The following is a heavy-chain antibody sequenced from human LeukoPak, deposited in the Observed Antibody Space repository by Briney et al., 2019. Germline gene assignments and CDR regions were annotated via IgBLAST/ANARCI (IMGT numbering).Heavy chain of an antibody. CDR3: ATPPQRPNCGGDCYVFDY. CDR2: FDPEDGET. Sequence: ASVKVSCKVSGYTLTELSMHWARQAPGKGLEWMGGFDPEDGETIYAQKFQGRVTMTEDTSTDTAYMELSSLRSEDTAVYYCATPPQRPNCGGDCYVFDYWGQGTLVTVSS. D-gene: IGHD2-21*02. J-gene: IGHJ4*02. CDR1: GYTLTELS. V-gene: IGHV1-24*01.